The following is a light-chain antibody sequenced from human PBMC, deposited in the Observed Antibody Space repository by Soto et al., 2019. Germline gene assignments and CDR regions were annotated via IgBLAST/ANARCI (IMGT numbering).Light chain of an antibody. CDR2: GAS. CDR3: HQYGSSPYT. J-gene: IGKJ2*01. V-gene: IGKV3-20*01. CDR1: QSVSSSY. Sequence: EIVLTQSPGTLSLSPGERSTLSFRASQSVSSSYLAWYQPKPGQAPRLLIYGASSRATGIPDRFSGSGSGTDFTLTISRLEPEDFAVYYCHQYGSSPYTFGQGTKLEIK.